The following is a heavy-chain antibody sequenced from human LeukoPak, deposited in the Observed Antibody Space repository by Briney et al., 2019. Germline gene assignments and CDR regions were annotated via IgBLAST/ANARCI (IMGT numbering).Heavy chain of an antibody. CDR2: IIPNLGTT. J-gene: IGHJ4*02. D-gene: IGHD3-22*01. CDR3: ATTNDGGGYQWGHFFDF. V-gene: IGHV1-69*11. CDR1: GGTSNSHA. Sequence: GASVKVSCKASGGTSNSHAISWVRQAPGQGLEWMGRIIPNLGTTNRAQNFQDRVPLTAHQSPNPAHMELTTLTYDDTAVYYCATTNDGGGYQWGHFFDFWGQGTLVTVSS.